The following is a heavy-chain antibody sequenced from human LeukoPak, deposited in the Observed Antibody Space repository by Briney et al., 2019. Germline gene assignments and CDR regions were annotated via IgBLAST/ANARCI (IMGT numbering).Heavy chain of an antibody. CDR1: GYSFTSHW. Sequence: GESLKISCKGSGYSFTSHWIGWVRQMPGKGLGWMGITYPGDSDTRYRPSFQGQVTISADKSISTAYLQWSSLKASDTAMYYCATSTVPTEGGLDYWGQGTLVIVSS. D-gene: IGHD4-17*01. CDR3: ATSTVPTEGGLDY. V-gene: IGHV5-51*01. CDR2: TYPGDSDT. J-gene: IGHJ4*02.